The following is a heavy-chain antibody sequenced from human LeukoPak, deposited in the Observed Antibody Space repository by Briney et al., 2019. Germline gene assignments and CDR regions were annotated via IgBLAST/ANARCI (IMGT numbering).Heavy chain of an antibody. Sequence: GESLKISCKGSGYSFTSYWISWVRQMPGKGLEWMGRIDPSDSYTNYSPSFQGHVTISADKSISTAYLQWSSLKASDTAMYYCARHPPGGVWSALYYYYGMDVWGQGTTVTVSS. J-gene: IGHJ6*02. CDR3: ARHPPGGVWSALYYYYGMDV. CDR1: GYSFTSYW. CDR2: IDPSDSYT. V-gene: IGHV5-10-1*01. D-gene: IGHD2-8*02.